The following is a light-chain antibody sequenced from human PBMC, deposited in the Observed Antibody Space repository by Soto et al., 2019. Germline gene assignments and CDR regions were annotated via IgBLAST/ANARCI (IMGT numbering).Light chain of an antibody. CDR1: LGISIN. V-gene: IGKV3-15*01. J-gene: IGKJ5*01. CDR3: QQYYNWPIT. CDR2: GAS. Sequence: DIVMTQYPATLSVSPGERFTLSGLASLGISINLAWYQQRPGQAPRLLIYGASTRTTGIPARFSGSGSGTEFTLTISSLQSEDFAVYYCQQYYNWPITVGPGTRLEIK.